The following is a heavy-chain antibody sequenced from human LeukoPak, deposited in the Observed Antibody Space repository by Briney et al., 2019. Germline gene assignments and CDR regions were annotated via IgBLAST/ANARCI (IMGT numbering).Heavy chain of an antibody. CDR3: ARLDIEYSSSTTTFDI. Sequence: PSETLSLTCAVSGYSISSGYYWGWIRQPPGKGLEWIGCIYHSGSTYYNPSLKSRVTISVDTSKNQFSLKLSSVTAADTAVYYCARLDIEYSSSTTTFDIWGHGTMVTVSS. V-gene: IGHV4-38-2*01. J-gene: IGHJ3*02. CDR1: GYSISSGYY. D-gene: IGHD6-6*01. CDR2: IYHSGST.